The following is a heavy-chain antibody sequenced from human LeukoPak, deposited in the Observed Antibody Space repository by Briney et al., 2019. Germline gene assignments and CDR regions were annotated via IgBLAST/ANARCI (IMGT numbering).Heavy chain of an antibody. CDR2: IRYDGSNK. CDR3: AKDDISDYRVHDY. V-gene: IGHV3-30*02. CDR1: GFTFSSYG. D-gene: IGHD4-11*01. J-gene: IGHJ4*02. Sequence: GGSLRLSCAASGFTFSSYGMHWVRQAPGKGLEWVAFIRYDGSNKYYADSVKGRFTISRDNSKNTLYLQMNSLRAEDTAVYYCAKDDISDYRVHDYWGQGTLVTVSS.